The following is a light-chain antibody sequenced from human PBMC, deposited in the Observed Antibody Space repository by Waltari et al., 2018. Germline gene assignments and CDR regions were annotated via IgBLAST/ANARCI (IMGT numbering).Light chain of an antibody. Sequence: QSALTQPASVSGSPGQSITISCTGSSSDIGSYNVVSWYQHHPGKAPKRVIYEVINRPSGVSNRFSGSKSGNTASLTISGLQAEDEADYYCCSYAGSVVFGGGTKLTVL. CDR1: SSDIGSYNV. J-gene: IGLJ2*01. V-gene: IGLV2-23*02. CDR3: CSYAGSVV. CDR2: EVI.